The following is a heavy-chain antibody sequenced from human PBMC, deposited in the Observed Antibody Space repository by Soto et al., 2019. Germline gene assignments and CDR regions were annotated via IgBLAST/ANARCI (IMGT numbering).Heavy chain of an antibody. J-gene: IGHJ4*02. CDR3: ARDQRRKAFEL. D-gene: IGHD3-16*01. Sequence: EAQLVESGGGLVQPGESLRLSCAASGFPFSDCSMNWVRQAPGKGPEWVAYISSSGSTTHYAESVKGRFSVSRDNAKNSLYLQMNSLRDDDAAVYYCARDQRRKAFELWGQRSLVTVSS. CDR2: ISSSGSTT. CDR1: GFPFSDCS. V-gene: IGHV3-48*02.